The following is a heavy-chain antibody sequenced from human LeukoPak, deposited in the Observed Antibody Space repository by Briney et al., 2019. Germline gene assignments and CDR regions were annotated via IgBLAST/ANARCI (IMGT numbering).Heavy chain of an antibody. CDR2: INPNSGGT. CDR3: ARALWFGIHLAFDY. V-gene: IGHV1-2*02. D-gene: IGHD3-10*01. CDR1: GYTFTGYY. J-gene: IGHJ4*02. Sequence: ASVKVSCKASGYTFTGYYMHWVRQAPGQGLEWMGWINPNSGGTNYAQKFQGRVTMTRDTSISTAYMELSRLRSDDTAVYYCARALWFGIHLAFDYWGQGTLVTVSS.